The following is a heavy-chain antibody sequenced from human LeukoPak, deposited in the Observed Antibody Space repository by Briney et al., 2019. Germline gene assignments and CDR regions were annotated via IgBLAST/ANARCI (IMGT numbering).Heavy chain of an antibody. CDR2: IRYDGSNK. V-gene: IGHV3-30*02. CDR1: GFTISSYG. J-gene: IGHJ5*02. D-gene: IGHD2-2*01. Sequence: GGSLKLSCAASGFTISSYGMHWVRQAPGKGLEWVAFIRYDGSNKYYADFVKGRFNISRDNSKNTLYLQINSLRAEDTAVYYCAKGSEVVAAANNWFDPWGQGTLVTVSS. CDR3: AKGSEVVAAANNWFDP.